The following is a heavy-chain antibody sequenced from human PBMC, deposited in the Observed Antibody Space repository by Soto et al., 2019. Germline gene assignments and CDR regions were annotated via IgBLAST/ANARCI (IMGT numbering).Heavy chain of an antibody. D-gene: IGHD3-16*01. Sequence: SETLSLTCTVSGGSISSYYWSWIRQPPGKGLEWIGYIYYSGSTNYNPSLKSRVTIPVDTSKNQFSLKLSSVTAADTAVYYCVRDVGNWGELTRFDYWGQGTLVTVSS. CDR3: VRDVGNWGELTRFDY. CDR2: IYYSGST. CDR1: GGSISSYY. J-gene: IGHJ4*02. V-gene: IGHV4-59*01.